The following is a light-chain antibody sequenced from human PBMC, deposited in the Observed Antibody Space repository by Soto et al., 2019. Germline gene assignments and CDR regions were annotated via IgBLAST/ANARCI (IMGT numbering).Light chain of an antibody. CDR2: GAS. J-gene: IGKJ4*01. CDR1: QSVSSN. CDR3: QQYNNWPPLT. Sequence: EIVLTQSPATLSVSPGERATLSCRASQSVSSNLAWYQQKPGQAPRLLIYGASTRATGIPARFSGGGSGTEFTLPISSLQSEDVAVYYCQQYNNWPPLTFGGGTKVEIK. V-gene: IGKV3-15*01.